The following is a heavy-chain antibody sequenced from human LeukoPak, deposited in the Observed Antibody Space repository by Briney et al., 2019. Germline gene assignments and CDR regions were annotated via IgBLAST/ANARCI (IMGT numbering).Heavy chain of an antibody. CDR2: IYYSGST. J-gene: IGHJ4*02. CDR3: AGAAAGMRYFDY. D-gene: IGHD6-13*01. CDR1: GGSISSYY. Sequence: SETLSLTCTVSGGSISSYYWSWIRQPPGKGLEWIGYIYYSGSTNYNPSLKSRVTISVDTSKNQFSLKLSSVTAADTAVYYCAGAAAGMRYFDYWGQGTLVTVSS. V-gene: IGHV4-59*01.